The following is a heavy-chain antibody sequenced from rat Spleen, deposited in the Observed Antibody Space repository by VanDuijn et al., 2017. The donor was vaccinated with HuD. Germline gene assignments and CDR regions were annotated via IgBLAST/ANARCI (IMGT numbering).Heavy chain of an antibody. J-gene: IGHJ3*01. CDR1: GFTFSDYY. V-gene: IGHV5-29*01. D-gene: IGHD1-1*01. Sequence: EVQLVESDGGLVQPGRSLKLSCAASGFTFSDYYMAWVRQAPAKGLEWVATLSYGDSSGHSSTYYRDSVKGRFTISTDNAKSTLSLQMDSLRSEDTATYYCAKDSFSGAEFAYWGQGTLVTVSS. CDR2: LSYGDSSGHSST. CDR3: AKDSFSGAEFAY.